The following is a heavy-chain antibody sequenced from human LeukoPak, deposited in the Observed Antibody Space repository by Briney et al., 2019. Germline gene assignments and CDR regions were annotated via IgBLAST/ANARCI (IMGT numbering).Heavy chain of an antibody. D-gene: IGHD2-15*01. CDR2: INPNSGGT. V-gene: IGHV1-2*02. CDR3: ARDLYCSGGSCYNWFDP. Sequence: ASVKVSCKASGYTFTGYYMHWVRQAPGQGLEWMGWINPNSGGTYYAQKFQGRVTMTRDTSISTAYMELSRLRSDDTAVYYCARDLYCSGGSCYNWFDPWGQGTLVTVSS. J-gene: IGHJ5*02. CDR1: GYTFTGYY.